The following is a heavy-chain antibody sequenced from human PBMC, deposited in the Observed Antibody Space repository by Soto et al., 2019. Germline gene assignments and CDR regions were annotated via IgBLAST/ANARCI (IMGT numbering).Heavy chain of an antibody. Sequence: GGSLSLSCAASGFTFSSYAMSWVRQAPGKGLEWVSAISGSGGSTYYADSVKGRFTISRDNSKNTLYLQMNSLRAEDTAVYYCAKTTGYCSSTSCYTSGFDYWGQGTLVTVSS. V-gene: IGHV3-23*01. J-gene: IGHJ4*02. CDR1: GFTFSSYA. D-gene: IGHD2-2*02. CDR2: ISGSGGST. CDR3: AKTTGYCSSTSCYTSGFDY.